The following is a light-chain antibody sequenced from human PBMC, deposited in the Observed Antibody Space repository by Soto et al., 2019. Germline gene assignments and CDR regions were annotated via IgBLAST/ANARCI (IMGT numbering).Light chain of an antibody. CDR2: AAS. J-gene: IGKJ1*01. CDR3: QQYNYWPPWT. CDR1: QGISNY. V-gene: IGKV1-27*01. Sequence: DIQMTQSPSSLSTSVGDRVTITCRASQGISNYLAWYQQKPGKVPKLLIYAASTLQSGVPSRFSGSGSGTDFTLTISSLQPEDFAVYYCQQYNYWPPWTFGQGTKVEIK.